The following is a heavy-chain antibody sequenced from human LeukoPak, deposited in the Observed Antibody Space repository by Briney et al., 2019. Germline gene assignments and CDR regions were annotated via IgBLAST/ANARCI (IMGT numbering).Heavy chain of an antibody. V-gene: IGHV3-9*01. CDR2: ISWNSGSI. CDR1: GFSFDDYA. Sequence: GGSLRLSCAVSGFSFDDYAMNWVRQAPGKGLEWVSGISWNSGSIGYADSVKGRFTISRDNAKNSLYLQMNSLRAEDTALYYCAKDRYADYYYYYMDVWGKGTTVTVSS. D-gene: IGHD2-8*01. J-gene: IGHJ6*03. CDR3: AKDRYADYYYYYMDV.